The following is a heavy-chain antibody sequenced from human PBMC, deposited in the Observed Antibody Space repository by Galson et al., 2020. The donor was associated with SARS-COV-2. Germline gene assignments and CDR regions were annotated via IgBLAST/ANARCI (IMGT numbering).Heavy chain of an antibody. CDR2: IRYDGSKQ. V-gene: IGHV3-33*01. CDR1: GFTFRHHG. CDR3: AREDSGALRGAFDY. D-gene: IGHD3-10*01. J-gene: IGHJ4*02. Sequence: GGSLRLSCAASGFTFRHHGMHWVRQAPGKGLEWVAVIRYDGSKQYYGDSVKGRFTISRDNSKDTVFLQMNSLRVEDTAVYYCAREDSGALRGAFDYWGQGLPVTVSS.